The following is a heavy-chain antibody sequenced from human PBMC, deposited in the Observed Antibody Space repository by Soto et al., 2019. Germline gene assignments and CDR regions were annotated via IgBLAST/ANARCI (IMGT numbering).Heavy chain of an antibody. CDR1: GGFVSSGSYY. CDR3: ARVERGTATTVVDAFDI. D-gene: IGHD1-1*01. J-gene: IGHJ3*02. V-gene: IGHV4-34*01. CDR2: MSHSGGT. Sequence: QVQLQQWGAGLLKPSETLSLTCAVYGGFVSSGSYYWSWIRQPPGKGLEWIGEMSHSGGTHFNPSLKSRVTISVDTSKNQFSLKSSSVTAADTALYYYARVERGTATTVVDAFDIWGPGTMVTVSS.